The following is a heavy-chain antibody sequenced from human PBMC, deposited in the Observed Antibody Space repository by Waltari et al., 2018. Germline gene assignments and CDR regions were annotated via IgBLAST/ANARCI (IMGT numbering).Heavy chain of an antibody. CDR1: GFTFGNYA. CDR2: FGSSGGST. CDR3: AKADRGWYLFVGFHI. V-gene: IGHV3-23*04. Sequence: EVQLVESGGGLVQPGGSLRLSCEASGFTFGNYAMSWIRQAPGKGLAWVPGFGSSGGSTHHADSVMGRFTISRDNSKNTLYLQMNTLTAEDTALYYCAKADRGWYLFVGFHIWGQGTMVTVSS. D-gene: IGHD6-19*01. J-gene: IGHJ3*02.